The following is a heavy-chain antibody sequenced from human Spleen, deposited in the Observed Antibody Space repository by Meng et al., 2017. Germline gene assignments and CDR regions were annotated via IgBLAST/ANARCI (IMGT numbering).Heavy chain of an antibody. D-gene: IGHD4-17*01. Sequence: SETLSLTCTVSGGSISSSSYYWGWIRQPPGKGLEWVGYIYYTGSTIYNPSLKSRVTISLDTSKSQFSLQLSSVTAADTAVYYCARLPTVTSTRDAFDIWGQGTLVTVSS. CDR1: GGSISSSSYY. V-gene: IGHV4-61*05. CDR2: IYYTGST. J-gene: IGHJ3*02. CDR3: ARLPTVTSTRDAFDI.